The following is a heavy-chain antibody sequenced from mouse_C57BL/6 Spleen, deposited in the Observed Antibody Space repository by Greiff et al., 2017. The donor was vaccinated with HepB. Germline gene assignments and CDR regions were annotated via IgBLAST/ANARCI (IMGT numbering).Heavy chain of an antibody. CDR3: ARRDYYGSSYDWYFDV. CDR2: IYPGDGDT. CDR1: GYAFSSYW. J-gene: IGHJ1*03. D-gene: IGHD1-1*01. Sequence: QVQLQQYGAELVKPGASVKISCKASGYAFSSYWMNWVKQRPGKGLEWIGQIYPGDGDTNYNGKFKGKATLTADKSSSTAYMQLSSLTSEDSAVYYCARRDYYGSSYDWYFDVWGTGTTVTVSS. V-gene: IGHV1-80*01.